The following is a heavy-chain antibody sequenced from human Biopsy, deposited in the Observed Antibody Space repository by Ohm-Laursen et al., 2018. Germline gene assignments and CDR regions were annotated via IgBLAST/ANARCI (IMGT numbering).Heavy chain of an antibody. CDR3: VRETPTGILFNYFDP. CDR2: TYYRTRWHS. J-gene: IGHJ5*02. CDR1: GDSVSNNDAA. Sequence: TQTLTLTCAISGDSVSNNDAAWDWIRQSPSRGLEWLGRTYYRTRWHSDYAVSVRSRITINPDTFKNQVSLQLNSMTPEDTAVYYCVRETPTGILFNYFDPWGQGILVTVSS. D-gene: IGHD1-1*01. V-gene: IGHV6-1*01.